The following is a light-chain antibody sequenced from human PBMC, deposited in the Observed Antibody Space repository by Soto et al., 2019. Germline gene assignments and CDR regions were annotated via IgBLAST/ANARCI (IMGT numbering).Light chain of an antibody. CDR3: QKYNSAPLT. CDR1: QGISSA. J-gene: IGKJ4*01. Sequence: AIQLTQSPSSLSASVGDRVTITCRASQGISSALAWYQQKPGKAPKLLIYDASSLESGVPSRFSGSGSGTDFTLTISCLQSEDFATYYCQKYNSAPLTFGGGTKVDI. V-gene: IGKV1-13*02. CDR2: DAS.